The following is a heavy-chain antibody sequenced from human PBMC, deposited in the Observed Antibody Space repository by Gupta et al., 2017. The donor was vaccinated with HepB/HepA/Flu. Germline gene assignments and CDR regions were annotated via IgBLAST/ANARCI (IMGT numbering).Heavy chain of an antibody. Sequence: QVQLVESGGGVVQPGRSLRLSCAASGFTFSRFGMHWVRQAPGKGLEWVAVIWYDGSNKYYADSVKGRFTISRDNSKNILYLQMNSLRVEDTAVYYCARDFLYCSGGSCYLEYFIDYWGQGTLVTVSS. D-gene: IGHD2-15*01. V-gene: IGHV3-33*01. CDR1: GFTFSRFG. J-gene: IGHJ4*02. CDR3: ARDFLYCSGGSCYLEYFIDY. CDR2: IWYDGSNK.